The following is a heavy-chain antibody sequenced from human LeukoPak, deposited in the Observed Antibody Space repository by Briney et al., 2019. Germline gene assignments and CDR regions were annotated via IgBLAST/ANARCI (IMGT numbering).Heavy chain of an antibody. J-gene: IGHJ2*01. V-gene: IGHV4-59*01. Sequence: SETLSLTCTVSGGSISSYFWSWIRQPPGKGLEWSGYINYSGSSDYNPSLKSRVTFSVDTSKNQFSLRLSSVTAADTAVYYCGRRTYYDTLTGYNYWYFDLWGRGTLVTVSS. CDR1: GGSISSYF. CDR2: INYSGSS. D-gene: IGHD3-9*01. CDR3: GRRTYYDTLTGYNYWYFDL.